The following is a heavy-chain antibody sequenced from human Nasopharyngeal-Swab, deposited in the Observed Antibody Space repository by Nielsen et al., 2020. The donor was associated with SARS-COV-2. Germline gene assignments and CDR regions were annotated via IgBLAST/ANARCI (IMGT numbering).Heavy chain of an antibody. CDR3: AREVVTMIVVTHYYYGMDV. Sequence: GGSLRLSCAASGFTFSSDWMSWVRQAPGKGLEWVANIKQDGSEKYYVDSVKGRFTISRDNAKHSLYLQMNSLRAEDTAVYYCAREVVTMIVVTHYYYGMDVWGQGTTVTVSS. CDR2: IKQDGSEK. CDR1: GFTFSSDW. J-gene: IGHJ6*02. V-gene: IGHV3-7*01. D-gene: IGHD3-22*01.